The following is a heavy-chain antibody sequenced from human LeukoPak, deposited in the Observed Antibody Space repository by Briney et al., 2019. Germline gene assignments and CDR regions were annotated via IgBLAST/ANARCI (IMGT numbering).Heavy chain of an antibody. CDR3: SRSGPYYYMDV. J-gene: IGHJ6*03. V-gene: IGHV4-4*09. CDR1: GGSMSSFY. Sequence: PSETLSLTCTVSGGSMSSFYWSWIRQPPGKGLEWIGDIYTSGSTNYNPSFRSRVTISVDTSEKKFSLKLTSVTAVDTAVYYCSRSGPYYYMDVWGKGTTVTVSS. CDR2: IYTSGST.